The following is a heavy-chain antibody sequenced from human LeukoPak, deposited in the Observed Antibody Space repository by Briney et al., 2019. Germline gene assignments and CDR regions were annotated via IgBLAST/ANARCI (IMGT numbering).Heavy chain of an antibody. Sequence: GGSLRLSCAASGFTFSSYEMNWVRQAPGKGLEWVANIKQDASEKKYVDSVKGRFTISRDNAKNSVYLQMNSLRVDDTAVYYCVRGGRGERPNYWGQGTLVTVSS. V-gene: IGHV3-7*01. CDR3: VRGGRGERPNY. CDR1: GFTFSSYE. D-gene: IGHD3-16*01. J-gene: IGHJ4*02. CDR2: IKQDASEK.